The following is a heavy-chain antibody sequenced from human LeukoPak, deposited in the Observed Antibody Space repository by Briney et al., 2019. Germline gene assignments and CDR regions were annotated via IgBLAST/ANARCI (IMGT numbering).Heavy chain of an antibody. CDR3: ARGYCSGGSCYYDY. Sequence: SETLSLTCTVSGGSVSPYYWSWIRQPPGKGLEWIGYVYYNGNTNYNPSLKTRVTISVDTFKNQFSLRLSSVTTADTAVYYCARGYCSGGSCYYDYWGQGTLVTVSS. D-gene: IGHD2-15*01. CDR2: VYYNGNT. V-gene: IGHV4-59*02. J-gene: IGHJ4*02. CDR1: GGSVSPYY.